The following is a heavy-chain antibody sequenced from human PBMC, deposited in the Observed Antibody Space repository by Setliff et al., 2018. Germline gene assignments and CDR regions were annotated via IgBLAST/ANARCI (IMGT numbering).Heavy chain of an antibody. V-gene: IGHV3-49*04. CDR2: IRSKAYGGTT. Sequence: GSLRLSCTASGFTFGDYAMSWVRQAPGKGLEWVGFIRSKAYGGTTEYAASVKGRFTISRDDSKSIAYLQMNSLKTEDTAVYYCTTGSVCVGDCYSGRLNYWGQGTLVTVSS. D-gene: IGHD2-21*02. CDR1: GFTFGDYA. CDR3: TTGSVCVGDCYSGRLNY. J-gene: IGHJ4*02.